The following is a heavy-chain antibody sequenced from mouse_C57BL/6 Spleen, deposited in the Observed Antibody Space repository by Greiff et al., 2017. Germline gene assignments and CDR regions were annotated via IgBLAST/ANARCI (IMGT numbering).Heavy chain of an antibody. J-gene: IGHJ4*01. CDR3: ARREGYAFGC. D-gene: IGHD3-1*01. V-gene: IGHV3-6*01. Sequence: EVQLQESGPGLVKPSQSLSLTCSVTGYSITSGYYWNWIRQFPGNKLEWMGYISYDGSNNYNPSLKNRISITRDTSKNQFFLKLNSVTTEDTATYYCARREGYAFGCWGQGTSVTVSS. CDR1: GYSITSGYY. CDR2: ISYDGSN.